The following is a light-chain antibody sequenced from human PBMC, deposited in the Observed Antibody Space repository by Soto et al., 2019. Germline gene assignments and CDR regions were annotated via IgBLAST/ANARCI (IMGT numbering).Light chain of an antibody. Sequence: EIVLTQSPGTLSLSPGERATLSCRASQSVSSSYLAWYQQKPGQAPRLLIYGASSRATGIPDRFSGSGSGTNFTLTISRREPEYFAVYYCQHYGSSPWTFGHATKVEIK. CDR1: QSVSSSY. CDR3: QHYGSSPWT. V-gene: IGKV3-20*01. J-gene: IGKJ1*01. CDR2: GAS.